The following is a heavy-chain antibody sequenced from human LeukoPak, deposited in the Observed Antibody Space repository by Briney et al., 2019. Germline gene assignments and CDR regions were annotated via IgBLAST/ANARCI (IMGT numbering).Heavy chain of an antibody. D-gene: IGHD6-13*01. CDR1: GYTFTSYY. CDR2: INPSGGST. J-gene: IGHJ4*02. V-gene: IGHV1-46*01. Sequence: ASVKVSCKASGYTFTSYYMHWVRQAPGQGLEWMGIINPSGGSTSYAQKFQGRVTMTEDTSTDTAYMELSSLRSEDTAVYYCVADSFGQLVFDYWGQGTLVTVSS. CDR3: VADSFGQLVFDY.